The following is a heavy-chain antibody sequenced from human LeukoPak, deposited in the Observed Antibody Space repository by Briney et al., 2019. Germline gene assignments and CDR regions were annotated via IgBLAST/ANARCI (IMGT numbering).Heavy chain of an antibody. D-gene: IGHD1-26*01. J-gene: IGHJ4*02. CDR2: IYPRDSDT. CDR3: ARLSGSYLN. Sequence: GESLKISCKGSGYKFTNYWIAWVRQMPGQGLEWLGIIYPRDSDTRYSPSFQGQVTISVDTSIDTAYLQWSSVRASDTAMYYCARLSGSYLNWGQGTLVTVSS. CDR1: GYKFTNYW. V-gene: IGHV5-51*01.